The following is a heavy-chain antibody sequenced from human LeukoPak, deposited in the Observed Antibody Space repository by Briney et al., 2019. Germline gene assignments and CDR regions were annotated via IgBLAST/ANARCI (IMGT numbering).Heavy chain of an antibody. V-gene: IGHV4-38-2*02. CDR1: GYSISSGYY. CDR3: ASTITVTTDY. CDR2: IYHSGSV. Sequence: SETLSLTCTVSGYSISSGYYWGWIRQPPGKGLEWIGSIYHSGSVYLNPSLKSRVTISVDTSNNQFSLKLSSVTAADTAVYYCASTITVTTDYWGQGTLVTVSS. J-gene: IGHJ4*02. D-gene: IGHD4-17*01.